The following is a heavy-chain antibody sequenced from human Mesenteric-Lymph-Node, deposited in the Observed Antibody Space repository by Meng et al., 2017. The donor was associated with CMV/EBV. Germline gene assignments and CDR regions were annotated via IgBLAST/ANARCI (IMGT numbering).Heavy chain of an antibody. Sequence: SGYTFTDYYMHWVRQAPGQGLEWMGGISAKSGGTKCAQNFQGRIIMTMDPPINTGYIELSSLRSYDTAVYYCASGGPTVSGLAVDCWGQGTLVTVSS. CDR2: ISAKSGGT. J-gene: IGHJ4*02. V-gene: IGHV1-2*02. CDR3: ASGGPTVSGLAVDC. D-gene: IGHD4-11*01. CDR1: GYTFTDYY.